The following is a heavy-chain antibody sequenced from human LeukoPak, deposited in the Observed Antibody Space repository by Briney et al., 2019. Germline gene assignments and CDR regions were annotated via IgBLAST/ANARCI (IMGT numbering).Heavy chain of an antibody. CDR3: AKDLATEMATWDYFDY. J-gene: IGHJ4*02. Sequence: PGGSLRLSCAASGFSFSSYAMSWVRQAPGKGLEWVSAISGSGGSKYYADSVKGRFTISRDNSNNTLYLQMNSLRAEDTAVYRCAKDLATEMATWDYFDYWGQGTLVTVSS. D-gene: IGHD5-24*01. CDR2: ISGSGGSK. V-gene: IGHV3-23*01. CDR1: GFSFSSYA.